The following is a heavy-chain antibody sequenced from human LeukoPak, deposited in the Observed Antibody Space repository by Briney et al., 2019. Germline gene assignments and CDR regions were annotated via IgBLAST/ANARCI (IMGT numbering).Heavy chain of an antibody. J-gene: IGHJ5*02. D-gene: IGHD3-3*01. V-gene: IGHV3-23*01. Sequence: PGGSLRLSCAASGFTFSSYAMSWVRQAPGKGLEWVSAISGSGGSAYYADSVKGRFTISRDNSKNTLYLQMNSLRAEDTAVYYCARAPLFWSGVGDWFDPWGQGTLVTVSS. CDR1: GFTFSSYA. CDR3: ARAPLFWSGVGDWFDP. CDR2: ISGSGGSA.